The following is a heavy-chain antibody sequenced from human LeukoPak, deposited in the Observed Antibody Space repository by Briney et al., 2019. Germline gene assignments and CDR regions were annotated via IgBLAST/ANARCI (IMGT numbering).Heavy chain of an antibody. CDR3: ARAPSEIGGYYPEYFRH. V-gene: IGHV3-74*01. D-gene: IGHD3-22*01. CDR1: GFTFSTYW. CDR2: IKSDGST. Sequence: SGGSLRLSCAASGFTFSTYWKHWVRQAPGKGLVWVSRIKSDGSTNYADSVKGRFTISRDNAKNTVSLQMNSLRPEDTGVYYCARAPSEIGGYYPEYFRHWGQGTLVTVSS. J-gene: IGHJ1*01.